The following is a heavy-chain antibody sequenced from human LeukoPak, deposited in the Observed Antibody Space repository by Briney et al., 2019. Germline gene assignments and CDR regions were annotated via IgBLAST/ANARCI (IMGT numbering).Heavy chain of an antibody. Sequence: SVKVSCKASGGTFSSYAISWVRQAPGQGLEWMGRIIPILGIANYAQKFQGRVTITADKSTSTAYMELSSLRSEDTAVYYCARASDTDGYYYLGMDVWAKGPRSPSP. CDR2: IIPILGIA. D-gene: IGHD2-8*01. CDR1: GGTFSSYA. V-gene: IGHV1-69*04. CDR3: ARASDTDGYYYLGMDV. J-gene: IGHJ6*02.